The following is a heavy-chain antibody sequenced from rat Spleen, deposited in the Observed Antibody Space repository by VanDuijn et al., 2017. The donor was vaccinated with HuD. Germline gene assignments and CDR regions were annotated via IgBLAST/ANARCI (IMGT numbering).Heavy chain of an antibody. D-gene: IGHD1-2*01. J-gene: IGHJ2*01. V-gene: IGHV5-31*01. CDR2: ISYDGSRT. CDR3: ARSVYDYFDY. Sequence: EVQLVESGGGLVQPGRSLKLSCVASGFTFNNYWMTWIRQAPGKGLEWVATISYDGSRTYFRDSVKGRFTISRNIAKNTLYLQMDSLRSEDTATYYCARSVYDYFDYWGQGIMVTVSS. CDR1: GFTFNNYW.